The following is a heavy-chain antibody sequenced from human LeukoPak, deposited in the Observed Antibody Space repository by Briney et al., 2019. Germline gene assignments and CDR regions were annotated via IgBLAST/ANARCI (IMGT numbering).Heavy chain of an antibody. V-gene: IGHV1-69*02. J-gene: IGHJ4*02. CDR2: IIPILGIA. CDR3: ARATYYHGSGSYWGFDY. Sequence: ASVKVSCKASGGTFSSYTISWVRQAPGQGLEWMGRIIPILGIANYAQKFQGRVTITADKSTSTAYMELSSLRSEDTAVYYCARATYYHGSGSYWGFDYWGQGTLVTVSS. CDR1: GGTFSSYT. D-gene: IGHD3-10*01.